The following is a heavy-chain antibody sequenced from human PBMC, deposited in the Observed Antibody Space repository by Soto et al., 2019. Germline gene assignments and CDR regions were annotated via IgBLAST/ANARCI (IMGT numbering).Heavy chain of an antibody. CDR1: GFTFSDYY. Sequence: PGGALRLSCAASGFTFSDYYLSWIRQAPGTGPEWVSYMSGGGRSIYYVDSVQGRFSISRDNPQKSLYLQMNSLRAEDTAVYYCARGSVVRRHVFDIWGQGSMVTVSS. CDR3: ARGSVVRRHVFDI. V-gene: IGHV3-11*01. J-gene: IGHJ3*02. CDR2: MSGGGRSI.